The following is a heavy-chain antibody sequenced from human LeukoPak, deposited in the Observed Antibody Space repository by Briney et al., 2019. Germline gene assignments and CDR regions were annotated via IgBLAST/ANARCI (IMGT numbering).Heavy chain of an antibody. CDR2: IYSGGST. J-gene: IGHJ3*02. D-gene: IGHD2-15*01. CDR3: ARGGVVVAANDVLDM. CDR1: GFTVSSNY. Sequence: GGSLRLSCAASGFTVSSNYMSWVRQAPGKGLEWVSVIYSGGSTYYADYVKGRFTISRDISKNTLFVQLNTLRGQDTAVYYCARGGVVVAANDVLDMGAEGTLVTVSS. V-gene: IGHV3-66*01.